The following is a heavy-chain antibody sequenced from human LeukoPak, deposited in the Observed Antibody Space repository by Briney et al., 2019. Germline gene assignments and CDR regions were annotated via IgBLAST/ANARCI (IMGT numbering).Heavy chain of an antibody. CDR1: GGSISSYY. CDR3: AKMYYDILTGYYDHVMVEPANDY. D-gene: IGHD3-9*01. CDR2: IYTSGST. V-gene: IGHV4-4*07. J-gene: IGHJ4*02. Sequence: SETLSLTCTVSGGSISSYYWSWIRQPAGKGLEWIGRIYTSGSTNYNPSLKSRVTMSVDTSKNQFSLKLSSVTAADTAVYYCAKMYYDILTGYYDHVMVEPANDYWGQGTLVTVSS.